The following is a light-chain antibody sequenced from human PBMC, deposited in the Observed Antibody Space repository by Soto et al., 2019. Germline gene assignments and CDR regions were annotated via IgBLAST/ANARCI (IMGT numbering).Light chain of an antibody. CDR3: QSYDGSMSAL. Sequence: QSVLTQPPSVSGAPGQRVTISCTGSSSNIGAGYDVPWYQQLPGTAPKLLIYGNSNRPSGVPDRFSGSKSGNPASLAITGLQAEDEADYYCQSYDGSMSALFGGGTKLTVL. J-gene: IGLJ3*02. CDR1: SSNIGAGYD. V-gene: IGLV1-40*01. CDR2: GNS.